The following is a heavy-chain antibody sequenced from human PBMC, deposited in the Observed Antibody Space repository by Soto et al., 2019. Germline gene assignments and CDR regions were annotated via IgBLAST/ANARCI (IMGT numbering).Heavy chain of an antibody. V-gene: IGHV1-2*02. Sequence: ASVKVSCKASGYTFTGYYMRWVRQAPGQGLEWMGWINPNSGGTNYAQKFQGRVTMTRDTSISTAYTELSRLRSDDTAVYYCARVNSGYDLYYFDYWGQGTLVTVSS. CDR1: GYTFTGYY. CDR3: ARVNSGYDLYYFDY. CDR2: INPNSGGT. J-gene: IGHJ4*02. D-gene: IGHD5-12*01.